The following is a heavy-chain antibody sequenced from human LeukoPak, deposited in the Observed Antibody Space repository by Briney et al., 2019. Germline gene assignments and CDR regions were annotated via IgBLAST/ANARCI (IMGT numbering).Heavy chain of an antibody. Sequence: SVKVSCKASGGTFSSYAVSWVRQAPGQGLEWMGGIIPIFGTANYAQKFQGRVTITADESTSTAYMELSSLRSEDTAVYYCARDRHLGQLTPFDIWGQGTMVTVSS. CDR3: ARDRHLGQLTPFDI. CDR1: GGTFSSYA. CDR2: IIPIFGTA. V-gene: IGHV1-69*13. D-gene: IGHD5-18*01. J-gene: IGHJ3*02.